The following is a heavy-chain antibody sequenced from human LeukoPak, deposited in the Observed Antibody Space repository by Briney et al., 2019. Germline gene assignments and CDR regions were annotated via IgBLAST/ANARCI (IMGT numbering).Heavy chain of an antibody. V-gene: IGHV3-9*01. CDR1: GFTFDDYA. CDR2: ISWNSGSI. J-gene: IGHJ6*02. CDR3: TRELVQLELSVV. D-gene: IGHD1-1*01. Sequence: PGGSLRLSCAASGFTFDDYAMHWVRQAPGKGLEWVSGISWNSGSIGYADSVKGRFTISRDNAKNSLYLQMNSLRPEDTAVYYCTRELVQLELSVVWGQGTTVTVSS.